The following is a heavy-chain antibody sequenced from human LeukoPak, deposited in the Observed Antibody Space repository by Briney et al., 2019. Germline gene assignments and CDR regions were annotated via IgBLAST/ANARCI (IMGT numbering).Heavy chain of an antibody. D-gene: IGHD6-13*01. CDR2: LSSTGST. CDR3: ARVGYSSSWFFFNF. CDR1: GISFSSYG. J-gene: IGHJ4*02. V-gene: IGHV3-23*05. Sequence: GGSLRLSCAASGISFSSYGMSWVRQAPGKGLEWVSTLSSTGSTFYAGSVEGRFTISRANSENTLYLQMDSLRAADTALYYCARVGYSSSWFFFNFWGQGTLVTVSS.